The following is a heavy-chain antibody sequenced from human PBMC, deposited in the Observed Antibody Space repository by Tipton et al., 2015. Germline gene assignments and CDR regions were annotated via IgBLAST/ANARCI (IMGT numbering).Heavy chain of an antibody. CDR1: GGSVTSGSYY. D-gene: IGHD5-24*01. J-gene: IGHJ6*02. Sequence: TLSLTCTVPGGSVTSGSYYWSWIRQPPGKGLEWIGYISYTDGAHYNPALKSRVTISVDTSKNQFSLTLNSVAAADTAVYFCARDLEHGMDVWGQGTTVTVS. V-gene: IGHV4-61*01. CDR3: ARDLEHGMDV. CDR2: ISYTDGA.